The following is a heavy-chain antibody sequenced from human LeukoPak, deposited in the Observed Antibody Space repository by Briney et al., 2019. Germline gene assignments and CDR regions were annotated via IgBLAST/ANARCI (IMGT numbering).Heavy chain of an antibody. CDR2: ISYDGSNK. Sequence: GGSLRLSCAASGFTFSSYAMHWVRQAPGKGLEWVAVISYDGSNKYYADSVKGRFTISRDISKNTLYLQMNSLRAEDTAVYYCARSIAVAGTDDYWGQGTLVTVSS. CDR3: ARSIAVAGTDDY. D-gene: IGHD6-19*01. CDR1: GFTFSSYA. V-gene: IGHV3-30*04. J-gene: IGHJ4*02.